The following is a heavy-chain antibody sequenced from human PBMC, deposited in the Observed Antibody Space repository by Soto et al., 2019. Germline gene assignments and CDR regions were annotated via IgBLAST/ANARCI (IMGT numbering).Heavy chain of an antibody. CDR2: IWYDGSNK. CDR1: GFTFSSYG. J-gene: IGHJ5*02. D-gene: IGHD6-13*01. Sequence: QVQLVESGGGVVQPGRSLRLSCAASGFTFSSYGMHWVRQPPGKGLEWVAVIWYDGSNKYYADSVKGRFTISRDNSKNTLYLQMNSLRAEDTAVYYCAREQGARIAAASNWFDPWGQGTLVTVSS. CDR3: AREQGARIAAASNWFDP. V-gene: IGHV3-33*01.